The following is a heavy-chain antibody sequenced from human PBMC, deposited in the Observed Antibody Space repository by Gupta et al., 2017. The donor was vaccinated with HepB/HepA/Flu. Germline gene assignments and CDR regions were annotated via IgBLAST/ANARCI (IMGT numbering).Heavy chain of an antibody. CDR1: GYSFTASF. Sequence: QVQLVQSGAEVEKPGGSVRVSCKASGYSFTASFIHWVRQAPGQGLEWMGWINPNSGGTKYSQKFQGRVIMTRDTSISTVYMEVSRLRSDDTAVYSCARGGCTNGGCPPEWFDPWGQGTLVTVSS. J-gene: IGHJ5*02. V-gene: IGHV1-2*02. CDR3: ARGGCTNGGCPPEWFDP. D-gene: IGHD2-8*01. CDR2: INPNSGGT.